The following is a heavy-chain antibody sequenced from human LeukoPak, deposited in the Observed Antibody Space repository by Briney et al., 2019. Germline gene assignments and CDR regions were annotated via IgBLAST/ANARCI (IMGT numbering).Heavy chain of an antibody. V-gene: IGHV1-18*01. D-gene: IGHD3-9*01. CDR1: GYTFTSYG. CDR2: ISAYNGNT. Sequence: ASVKVSCKASGYTFTSYGISWVRQAPGQGLEWMGWISAYNGNTNYAQKFQGRVTMTRDTSISTAYMELSRLRSDDTAVYYCAREYYDILTGGFYYYYGMDVWGQGTTVTVSS. J-gene: IGHJ6*02. CDR3: AREYYDILTGGFYYYYGMDV.